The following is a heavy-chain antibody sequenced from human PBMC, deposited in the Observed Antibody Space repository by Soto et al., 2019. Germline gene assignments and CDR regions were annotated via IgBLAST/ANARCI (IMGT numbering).Heavy chain of an antibody. CDR2: ISSSGRYI. D-gene: IGHD5-18*01. CDR1: GFSFSTST. J-gene: IGHJ4*02. Sequence: KPGGSLRLSCAASGFSFSTSTLNWVRQAPGKGLEWVSSISSSGRYIYYADALKGRFTISRDNAKSSLYLQMNSLRAEDTAIYYCARGGYSFDYTFDYWGQGTLVTVSS. CDR3: ARGGYSFDYTFDY. V-gene: IGHV3-21*01.